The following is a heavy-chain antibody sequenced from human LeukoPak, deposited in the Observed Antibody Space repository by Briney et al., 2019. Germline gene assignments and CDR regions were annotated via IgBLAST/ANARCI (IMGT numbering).Heavy chain of an antibody. V-gene: IGHV1-69*13. CDR2: IIPISGAA. D-gene: IGHD3-10*01. Sequence: SVKVSCKASGGTFSSYAISWVRQAPGQGLEWMGGIIPISGAANYAQKFQGRVTITADESTSTAYMELSSLRSEDTAVYYCARETFGYFDYWGQGTLVTVSS. J-gene: IGHJ4*02. CDR3: ARETFGYFDY. CDR1: GGTFSSYA.